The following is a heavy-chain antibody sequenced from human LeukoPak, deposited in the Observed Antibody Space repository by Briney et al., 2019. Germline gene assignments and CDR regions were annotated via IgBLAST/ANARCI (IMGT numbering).Heavy chain of an antibody. CDR1: GFTFRSYG. CDR3: AKFAQRYCSGGSCHPFDY. Sequence: PGGSLRLSCAASGFTFRSYGMHWVRQAPGKGLEWVAFIRYDGSNKYCTDSVKGRFTISRDNSKNTLYLQMNSLRAEDTAAYYCAKFAQRYCSGGSCHPFDYWGQGTLVTVSS. CDR2: IRYDGSNK. D-gene: IGHD2-15*01. J-gene: IGHJ4*02. V-gene: IGHV3-30*02.